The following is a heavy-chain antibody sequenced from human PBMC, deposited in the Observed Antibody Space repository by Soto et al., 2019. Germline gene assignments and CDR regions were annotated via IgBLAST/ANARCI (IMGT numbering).Heavy chain of an antibody. D-gene: IGHD4-4*01. V-gene: IGHV3-23*01. CDR3: AKPTFPYSIPYMDV. CDR1: GFTFSSYA. Sequence: GGSLRLSCAASGFTFSSYAMSWVRQAPVKGLEWVSAISGSGGSTYYADSVKGRFTISRDNSKNTLYLQMNSLRAEDTAVYYCAKPTFPYSIPYMDVWGKGTTVTVSS. CDR2: ISGSGGST. J-gene: IGHJ6*03.